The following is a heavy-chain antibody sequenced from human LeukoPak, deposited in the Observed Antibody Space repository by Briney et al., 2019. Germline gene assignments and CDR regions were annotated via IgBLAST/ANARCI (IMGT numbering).Heavy chain of an antibody. Sequence: SETLSLTCTVSGGSISSYYWSWIRQPPGKGLEWIGYTHYSGSTNYNPSLKSRVTISVDTSKNQFSLKLYSVTAADTAVYYCARCITIFGVVIIYFDLWGRGTLVTVSS. CDR1: GGSISSYY. D-gene: IGHD3-3*01. CDR3: ARCITIFGVVIIYFDL. V-gene: IGHV4-59*01. J-gene: IGHJ2*01. CDR2: THYSGST.